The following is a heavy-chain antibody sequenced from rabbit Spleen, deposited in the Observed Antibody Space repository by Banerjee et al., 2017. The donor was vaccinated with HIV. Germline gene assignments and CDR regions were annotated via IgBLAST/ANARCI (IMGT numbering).Heavy chain of an antibody. D-gene: IGHD1-1*01. CDR3: ARMPYGGGNGYYLSV. CDR2: VNIVTGKS. J-gene: IGHJ4*01. CDR1: GVSFSDKDV. V-gene: IGHV1S45*01. Sequence: EQLEESGGGLVKPEGSLTLTCKASGVSFSDKDVMCWVRQTPGKGLEWIACVNIVTGKSVYASWAKGRFIMSRTSSTTVTLQMTSLTAAHTATYFCARMPYGGGNGYYLSVWGPGTLVTVS.